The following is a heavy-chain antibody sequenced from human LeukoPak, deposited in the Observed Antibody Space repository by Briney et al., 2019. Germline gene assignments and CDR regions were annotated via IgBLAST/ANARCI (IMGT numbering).Heavy chain of an antibody. CDR1: GYTFTSYF. V-gene: IGHV1-46*01. D-gene: IGHD4-17*01. Sequence: ASVKVSFKASGYTFTSYFMHWVRQAPGQGLDWMGIINPSGGSTSYAQKFQGRVTMTRDTSTSTVYMELSSLRSEDTAVYYCARDSADYGDYDYWGQGTLVTVSS. CDR3: ARDSADYGDYDY. CDR2: INPSGGST. J-gene: IGHJ4*02.